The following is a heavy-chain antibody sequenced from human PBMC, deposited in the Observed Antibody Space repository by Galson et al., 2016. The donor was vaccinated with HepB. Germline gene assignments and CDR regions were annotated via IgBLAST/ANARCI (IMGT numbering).Heavy chain of an antibody. CDR3: AGQDNYQGPLKFDF. CDR2: VHNSGTT. D-gene: IGHD1-1*01. Sequence: SETLSLTCTVSNASISGDNYYWGWIRQPPGKGLEWVGSVHNSGTTYDNPSLRSRLTLSLDASTNTFSLKLTSVTAADTAVYYCAGQDNYQGPLKFDFWGQGTLVTVSS. V-gene: IGHV4-39*01. CDR1: NASISGDNYY. J-gene: IGHJ4*02.